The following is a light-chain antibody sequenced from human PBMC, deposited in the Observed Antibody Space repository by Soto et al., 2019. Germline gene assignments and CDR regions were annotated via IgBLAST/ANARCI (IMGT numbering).Light chain of an antibody. CDR1: SSNIGAGYD. V-gene: IGLV1-40*01. CDR3: QSYGSSLSGVV. Sequence: QPVLTQPPSVSGAPGQRVTISCTGSSSNIGAGYDVHWYQQLPGTAPKLLIYGNNNRPSGVPDRFSGSKSGTSASLAITGLQAEDEADYYCQSYGSSLSGVVFGGGTKVTVL. J-gene: IGLJ2*01. CDR2: GNN.